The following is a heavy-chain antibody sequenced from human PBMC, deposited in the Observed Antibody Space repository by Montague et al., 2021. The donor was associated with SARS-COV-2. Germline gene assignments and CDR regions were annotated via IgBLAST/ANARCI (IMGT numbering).Heavy chain of an antibody. CDR1: GFSLSTGGVG. J-gene: IGHJ4*02. D-gene: IGHD3-16*01. CDR3: EHQYYDYVWGRYRPEYFDY. CDR2: IFWDDEK. V-gene: IGHV2-5*02. Sequence: VKPTQTLTLTCSFSGFSLSTGGVGVDWIRQSPGKGLEWLGVIFWDDEKRYNPTLKTRLTISKGTSQNQVVITLTDMGPADTATYFCEHQYYDYVWGRYRPEYFDYWGQGTRVTVSS.